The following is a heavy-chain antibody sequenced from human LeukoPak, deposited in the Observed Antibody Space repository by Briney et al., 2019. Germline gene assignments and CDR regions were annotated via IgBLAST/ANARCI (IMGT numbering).Heavy chain of an antibody. CDR2: IYYSGST. CDR1: GGSISSYY. D-gene: IGHD5-18*01. V-gene: IGHV4-59*01. CDR3: ARSGYSYGWDYFDH. J-gene: IGHJ4*02. Sequence: SETLSLTCTVSGGSISSYYWSWIRQPPGKGLEWIGYIYYSGSTNYNPSLKSRVTISVDTSKNQFSLKLSSVTAADTAVYYCARSGYSYGWDYFDHWGQGTLVTVSS.